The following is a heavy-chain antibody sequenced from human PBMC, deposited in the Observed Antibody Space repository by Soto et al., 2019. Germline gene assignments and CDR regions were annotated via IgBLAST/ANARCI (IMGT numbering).Heavy chain of an antibody. CDR3: ARDQWYCSGGSCPGRGYYGMDV. D-gene: IGHD2-15*01. CDR1: GDSVSSNSAA. Sequence: KQSQTLSLTCAISGDSVSSNSAAWNWIRQSPSRGLEWLGRTYYRSKWYNDYAVSVKSRITINPDTSKNQFSLQLNSVTPEDTAVYYCARDQWYCSGGSCPGRGYYGMDVWGQGTTVTVSS. J-gene: IGHJ6*02. V-gene: IGHV6-1*01. CDR2: TYYRSKWYN.